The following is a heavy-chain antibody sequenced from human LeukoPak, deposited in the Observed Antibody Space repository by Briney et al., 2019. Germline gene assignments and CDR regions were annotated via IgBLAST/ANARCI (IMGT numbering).Heavy chain of an antibody. CDR1: GFTFSSYA. CDR2: ISYDGSNK. CDR3: ARDPHLVGLFDY. J-gene: IGHJ4*02. V-gene: IGHV3-30*04. Sequence: PGGSLRLSCAASGFTFSSYAMHWVRQAPGKGLEWVAVISYDGSNKYYADSVKGRFTISKDNSKNTLYLQMNSLRAEDTAVYYCARDPHLVGLFDYWGQGTLVTVSS. D-gene: IGHD1-26*01.